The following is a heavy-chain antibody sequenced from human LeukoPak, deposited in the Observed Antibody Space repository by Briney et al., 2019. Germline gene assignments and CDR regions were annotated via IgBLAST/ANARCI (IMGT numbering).Heavy chain of an antibody. J-gene: IGHJ4*02. Sequence: SETLSLTCTVSGGSISSSSYYWGWIRQPPGKGLEWIGSIYYSGSTYYNPSLKSRVTISVDTSKNQFSLKLSSVTAADTAVHYCARDRCSGGSCHYFDYWGQGTLVTVSS. CDR1: GGSISSSSYY. CDR2: IYYSGST. D-gene: IGHD2-15*01. V-gene: IGHV4-39*07. CDR3: ARDRCSGGSCHYFDY.